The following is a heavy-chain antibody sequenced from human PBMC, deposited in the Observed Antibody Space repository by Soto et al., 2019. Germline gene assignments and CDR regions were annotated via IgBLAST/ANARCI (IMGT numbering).Heavy chain of an antibody. J-gene: IGHJ3*02. CDR3: ARWDYNFRDAFDI. CDR2: IDDSGRT. CDR1: GGSFSYYS. D-gene: IGHD3-3*01. Sequence: QVHLQQWGAGLLKPSETLSLTCTVNGGSFSYYSWSWIRQTPGKGLEWIGEIDDSGRTKYNPSLKSRVNISGDTSKSQFSLKLSSLTAADTAMYYCARWDYNFRDAFDIWGQGTMVTVSS. V-gene: IGHV4-34*01.